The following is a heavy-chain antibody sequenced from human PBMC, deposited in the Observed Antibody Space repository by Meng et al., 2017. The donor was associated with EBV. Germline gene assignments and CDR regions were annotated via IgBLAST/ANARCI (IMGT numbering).Heavy chain of an antibody. CDR2: IYWDDDK. V-gene: IGHV2-5*02. CDR3: AHIIAARPFDY. CDR1: GFSLSTRGVG. Sequence: QITLRESGPTLVKPTQTLTLTCTFSGFSLSTRGVGVGWIRQPPGKALEWLALIYWDDDKRYSPSLKSRLTITKDTSKSQVVLTMTNMDPVDAATYYCAHIIAARPFDYWGQGTLVTVSS. J-gene: IGHJ4*02. D-gene: IGHD6-6*01.